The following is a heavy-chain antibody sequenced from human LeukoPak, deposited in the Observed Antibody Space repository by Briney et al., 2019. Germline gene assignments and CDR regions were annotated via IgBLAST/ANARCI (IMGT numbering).Heavy chain of an antibody. CDR2: INAGNGNT. D-gene: IGHD6-19*01. Sequence: ASVRVSCKASGYTFTSYAMHWVRQAPGQRLEWMGWINAGNGNTKYSQRFQGRVTITRDTSASTAYMELSSLRSEDTAVYYCARAARYSSGWYLYWGQGTLVTVSS. J-gene: IGHJ4*02. V-gene: IGHV1-3*01. CDR1: GYTFTSYA. CDR3: ARAARYSSGWYLY.